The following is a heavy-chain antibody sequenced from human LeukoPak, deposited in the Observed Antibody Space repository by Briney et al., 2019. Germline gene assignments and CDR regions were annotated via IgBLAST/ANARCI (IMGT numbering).Heavy chain of an antibody. V-gene: IGHV4-59*01. CDR1: GGSISSYY. Sequence: SETLSLTCTVSGGSISSYYWSWIRQPPGKGLEWIGYVYYSGSTNYNPSLKSRVTISVDTSKNQFSLKLSSVTAADTAVYYCARTRFLEWPTPLDIWGQGTMVTVSS. D-gene: IGHD3-3*01. CDR2: VYYSGST. J-gene: IGHJ3*02. CDR3: ARTRFLEWPTPLDI.